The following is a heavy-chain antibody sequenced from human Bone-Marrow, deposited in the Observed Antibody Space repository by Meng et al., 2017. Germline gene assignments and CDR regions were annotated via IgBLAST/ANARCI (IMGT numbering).Heavy chain of an antibody. D-gene: IGHD5-18*01. V-gene: IGHV1-69*13. CDR3: ARAPTPSAWIQLWLWGEPYFDY. J-gene: IGHJ4*02. Sequence: SVKVSCKASGGTFSSYAISWVRQAPGQGLEWMGGIIPIFGTANYAQKFQGRVTITADESTSTAYMELRSLRSDDTAVYYCARAPTPSAWIQLWLWGEPYFDYWGQGTLVTVSS. CDR2: IIPIFGTA. CDR1: GGTFSSYA.